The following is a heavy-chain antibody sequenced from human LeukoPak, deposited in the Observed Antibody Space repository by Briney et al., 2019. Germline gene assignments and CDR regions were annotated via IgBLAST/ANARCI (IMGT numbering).Heavy chain of an antibody. CDR2: INHSGST. CDR1: GGSFSGYY. Sequence: SETPSLTCAVYGGSFSGYYWSWIRQPPGKGLEWIAEINHSGSTNYNPSLKSRVTISVDTSKNQFSLKLSSVPAADTAVYYCARGSTGPQDAFDIWGQGTMVTVSS. V-gene: IGHV4-34*01. CDR3: ARGSTGPQDAFDI. J-gene: IGHJ3*02.